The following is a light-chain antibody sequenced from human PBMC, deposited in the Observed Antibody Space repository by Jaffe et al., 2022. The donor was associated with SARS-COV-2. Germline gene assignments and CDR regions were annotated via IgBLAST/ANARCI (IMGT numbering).Light chain of an antibody. Sequence: EIVMTQSPATLSVSPGERATLSCRASQSVTRNLAWYQQKPGRAPRLLIYGASTRATGIPARFSGSESGTEFTLTISSLQSEDFAVYYCHQYDDWPWTSGQGTKVEIK. CDR3: HQYDDWPWT. J-gene: IGKJ1*01. V-gene: IGKV3-15*01. CDR2: GAS. CDR1: QSVTRN.